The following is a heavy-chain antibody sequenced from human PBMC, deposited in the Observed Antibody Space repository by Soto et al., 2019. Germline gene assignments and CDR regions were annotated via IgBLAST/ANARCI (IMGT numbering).Heavy chain of an antibody. CDR3: ARSKQYYYGSGPGH. Sequence: PSETLSLTCAVYGGSFSGYYWSWIRQPPGKGLEWIGEINHSGSTNYNPSLKSRVTISVDTSKNQFSLKLSSVTAADTAVYYCARSKQYYYGSGPGHWGQGTLVTVSS. V-gene: IGHV4-34*01. CDR1: GGSFSGYY. CDR2: INHSGST. D-gene: IGHD3-10*01. J-gene: IGHJ4*02.